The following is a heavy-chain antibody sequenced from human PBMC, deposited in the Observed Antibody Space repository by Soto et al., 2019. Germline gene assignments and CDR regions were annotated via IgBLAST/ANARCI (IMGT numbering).Heavy chain of an antibody. CDR3: ARYLIIPRAFDI. CDR2: ISSSSSVI. J-gene: IGHJ3*02. D-gene: IGHD2-21*01. V-gene: IGHV3-48*04. CDR1: GFTFSTYS. Sequence: PXGSLLLSFSVSGFTFSTYSMAWIRQAPGKGLEWLSYISSSSSVIYYADSVKGRITVSRDNGKNALILQMHSLRADDTAVYYCARYLIIPRAFDIWGQGTAVTVSS.